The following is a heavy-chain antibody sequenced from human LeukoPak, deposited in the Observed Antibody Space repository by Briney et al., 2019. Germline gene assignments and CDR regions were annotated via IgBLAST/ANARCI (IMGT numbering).Heavy chain of an antibody. J-gene: IGHJ6*03. CDR1: GRSISSSF. V-gene: IGHV4-59*01. CDR2: IYYSGST. Sequence: SETLSLTCTVSGRSISSSFWSWIRQPPGKGLEWIGYIYYSGSTNYNPSLKSRVTISVETSKNQFSLKLSSVTAADTAVYYCARDYLGSYYYMDVWGKGTTVTVSS. CDR3: ARDYLGSYYYMDV. D-gene: IGHD3-16*01.